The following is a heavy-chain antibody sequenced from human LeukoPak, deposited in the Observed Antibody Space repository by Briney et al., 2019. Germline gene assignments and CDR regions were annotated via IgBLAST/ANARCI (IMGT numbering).Heavy chain of an antibody. D-gene: IGHD3-3*01. CDR3: ARGGYDFWSGYHSGNWFDP. J-gene: IGHJ5*02. CDR1: GGSFSGYY. CDR2: INHSGST. V-gene: IGHV4-34*01. Sequence: SETLSLTCAVYGGSFSGYYWSWIRQPPGKGLEWIGEINHSGSTNYNPSLKSRVTISVDTSKNQFSLKLSSVTAADTAVYYCARGGYDFWSGYHSGNWFDPWGQGTLVTVSS.